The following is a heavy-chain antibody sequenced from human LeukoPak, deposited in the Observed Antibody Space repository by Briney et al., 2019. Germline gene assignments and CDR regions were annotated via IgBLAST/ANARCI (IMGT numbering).Heavy chain of an antibody. J-gene: IGHJ6*02. CDR2: IKQDGSEK. CDR1: GFTFSSYW. D-gene: IGHD3-16*02. V-gene: IGHV3-7*03. CDR3: AKDIGPSSYYYGMDV. Sequence: GGSLRLSCAASGFTFSSYWMSWVRQAPGKGLERVANIKQDGSEKYYVDSVKGRFTISRDNAKNSLYLQMNSLRAEDTALYYCAKDIGPSSYYYGMDVWGQGTTVTVSS.